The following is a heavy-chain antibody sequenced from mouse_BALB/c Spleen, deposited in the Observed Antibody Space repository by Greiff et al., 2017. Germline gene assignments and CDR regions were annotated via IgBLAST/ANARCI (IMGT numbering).Heavy chain of an antibody. D-gene: IGHD2-3*01. J-gene: IGHJ4*01. CDR3: ARGRDGYYDAMDY. CDR1: GFTFSSYA. V-gene: IGHV5-6-5*01. CDR2: ISSGGST. Sequence: EVMLEESGGGLVKPGGSLKLSCAASGFTFSSYAMSWVRQTPEKRLEWVASISSGGSTYYPDSVKGRFTISRDNARNILYLQMSSLRSEDTAMYYCARGRDGYYDAMDYWGQGTSVTVSS.